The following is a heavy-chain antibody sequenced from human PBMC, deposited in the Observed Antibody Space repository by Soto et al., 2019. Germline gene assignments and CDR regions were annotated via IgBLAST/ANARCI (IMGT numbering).Heavy chain of an antibody. J-gene: IGHJ6*02. CDR1: GFTFSSYA. Sequence: LRLSCAASGFTFSSYAMHWVRQAPGKGLEWVAVISYDGSNKYYADSVKGRFTISRDNSKNTLYLQMNSLRAEDTAVYYCARDKYYYDSSGYYAIYYYYGMDVWGQGTTVTVS. D-gene: IGHD3-22*01. V-gene: IGHV3-30-3*01. CDR3: ARDKYYYDSSGYYAIYYYYGMDV. CDR2: ISYDGSNK.